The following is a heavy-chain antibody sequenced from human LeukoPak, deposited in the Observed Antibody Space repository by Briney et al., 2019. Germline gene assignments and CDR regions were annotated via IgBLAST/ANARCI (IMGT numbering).Heavy chain of an antibody. CDR1: GYTFTGYY. CDR2: INPNSGGT. CDR3: AGTSHWITMVRGFRQRWFDP. Sequence: ASVKVSCKASGYTFTGYYMHWVRQAPGQGLEWMGWINPNSGGTNYAQKFQGRVTMTRDTSISTAYMELSRLRSDDTAVYYCAGTSHWITMVRGFRQRWFDPWGQGTLVTVSS. J-gene: IGHJ5*02. D-gene: IGHD3-10*01. V-gene: IGHV1-2*02.